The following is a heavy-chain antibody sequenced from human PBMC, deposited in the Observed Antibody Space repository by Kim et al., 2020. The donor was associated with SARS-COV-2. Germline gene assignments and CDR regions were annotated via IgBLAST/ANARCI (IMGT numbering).Heavy chain of an antibody. CDR1: GFTFSTYW. J-gene: IGHJ4*02. D-gene: IGHD3-10*01. Sequence: GGSLRLSCVASGFTFSTYWMTWVRQAPGKGVEWVANIKEDGSGTYYVDSVKGRFTISRDNAKNSLFLQMTSLGVDDTAVYYCARDWSGDSDYWCRGTLVT. CDR3: ARDWSGDSDY. V-gene: IGHV3-7*01. CDR2: IKEDGSGT.